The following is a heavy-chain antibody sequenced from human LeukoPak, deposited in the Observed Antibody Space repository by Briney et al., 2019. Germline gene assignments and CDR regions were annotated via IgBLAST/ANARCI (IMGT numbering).Heavy chain of an antibody. CDR2: ISPSGGST. Sequence: ASVKVSCKASGYTFTSYAMNWVRQAPGQGLEWMGIISPSGGSTSYAQKFQGRVTMTRDMSTSTVYMELSSLISEDTAVYYCARGSSRGPRDAFDIWGQGTMVTLSS. D-gene: IGHD2-15*01. J-gene: IGHJ3*02. CDR3: ARGSSRGPRDAFDI. CDR1: GYTFTSYA. V-gene: IGHV1-46*01.